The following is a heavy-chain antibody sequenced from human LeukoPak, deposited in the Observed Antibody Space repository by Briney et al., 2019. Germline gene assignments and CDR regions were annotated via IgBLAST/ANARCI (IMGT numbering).Heavy chain of an antibody. J-gene: IGHJ4*02. D-gene: IGHD2-15*01. CDR2: IYTSGST. CDR3: ARGGRWPFDY. CDR1: GGSISSGSYY. V-gene: IGHV4-61*02. Sequence: SETLSLTCTVSGGSISSGSYYWSWIRQPAGKGLEWIGRIYTSGSTNYNPSLKSRVTISVDTSKNQFSLKLSSVAAADTAVYYCARGGRWPFDYWGQGTLVTVSS.